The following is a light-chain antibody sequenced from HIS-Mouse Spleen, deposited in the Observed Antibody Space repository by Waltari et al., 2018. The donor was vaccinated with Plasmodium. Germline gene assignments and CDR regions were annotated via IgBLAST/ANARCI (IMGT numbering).Light chain of an antibody. CDR1: QSVSSSY. CDR2: GAS. CDR3: QQYGSSPLT. Sequence: EIVLTQSPGTLSLSPGERATLSCRASQSVSSSYLAWYQQKPGQAPRLHIYGASSRATGIPDRFSGSGSGTDFTLTISRLDPEDFAVYYCQQYGSSPLTFGGGTKVEIK. V-gene: IGKV3-20*01. J-gene: IGKJ4*01.